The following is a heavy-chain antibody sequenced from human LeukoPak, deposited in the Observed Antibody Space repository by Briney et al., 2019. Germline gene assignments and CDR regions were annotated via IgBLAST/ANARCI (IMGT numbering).Heavy chain of an antibody. V-gene: IGHV3-9*03. Sequence: PGRSLRLSCAASGFIFDDYAMYWVRQVPGKGLEWVSGINWNSGNIVYADSVKGRFIISRDNAKNSLYLQMNSLRAEDMALYYCAKGASYGLDITFDYWGQGTLVTVSS. J-gene: IGHJ4*02. CDR3: AKGASYGLDITFDY. D-gene: IGHD1-26*01. CDR1: GFIFDDYA. CDR2: INWNSGNI.